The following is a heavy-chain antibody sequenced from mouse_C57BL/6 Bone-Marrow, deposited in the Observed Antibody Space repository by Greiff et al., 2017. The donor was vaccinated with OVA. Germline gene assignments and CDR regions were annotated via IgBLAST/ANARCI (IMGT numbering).Heavy chain of an antibody. D-gene: IGHD2-2*01. CDR1: GYTFTSYW. Sequence: QVQLQQPGTELVKPGASVKLSCKASGYTFTSYWMHWVKQRPGQGLEWIGNINPSNGGTYYNEKFKSKATLTVDKSSSTAYMQLSSLTSEDSSVYYCARDYGYHWYFDVWGTGTTVTVSS. CDR3: ARDYGYHWYFDV. CDR2: INPSNGGT. J-gene: IGHJ1*03. V-gene: IGHV1-53*01.